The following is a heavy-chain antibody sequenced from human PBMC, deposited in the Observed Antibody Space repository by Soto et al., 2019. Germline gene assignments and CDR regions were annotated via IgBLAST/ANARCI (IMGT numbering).Heavy chain of an antibody. J-gene: IGHJ2*01. Sequence: PGGSHRLSSTASGLTCISYGMHWVRQATGKGLEWVAVISYDGSNKYYADSVKGRFTISRDNSKNTLYLQMNSLRAEDTAVYYCAKDSTVVVTAIGSWYFDLWGRGTLVTVSS. V-gene: IGHV3-30*18. CDR2: ISYDGSNK. CDR3: AKDSTVVVTAIGSWYFDL. CDR1: GLTCISYG. D-gene: IGHD2-21*02.